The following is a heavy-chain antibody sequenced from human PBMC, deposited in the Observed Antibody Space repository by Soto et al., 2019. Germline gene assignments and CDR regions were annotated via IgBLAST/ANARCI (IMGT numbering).Heavy chain of an antibody. CDR3: AKDSCSGGSCYSD. CDR2: ISGSGGST. CDR1: GFTFSSYA. J-gene: IGHJ4*02. Sequence: GSLRLSCAASGFTFSSYAMSWVRQAPGKGLEWVSAISGSGGSTYYADSVKGRFTISRDSSKNTLYLQMNSLRAEDTAVYYCAKDSCSGGSCYSDWGQGTLVTVSS. V-gene: IGHV3-23*01. D-gene: IGHD2-15*01.